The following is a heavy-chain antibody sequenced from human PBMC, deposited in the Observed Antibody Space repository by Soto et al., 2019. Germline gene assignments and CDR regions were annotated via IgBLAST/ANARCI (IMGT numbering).Heavy chain of an antibody. CDR3: ALSHTVTTDY. CDR1: GLTFSSYW. D-gene: IGHD4-17*01. CDR2: INSAGSST. J-gene: IGHJ4*02. Sequence: EVQLVESGGGLVQPGGSLRLSCAASGLTFSSYWMHWVRQAPGKGLVWVSRINSAGSSTSYADSVKGRFTISRDNAKNTLYLQMNSLRAEDTAVYYCALSHTVTTDYWGQGTLVTVAS. V-gene: IGHV3-74*01.